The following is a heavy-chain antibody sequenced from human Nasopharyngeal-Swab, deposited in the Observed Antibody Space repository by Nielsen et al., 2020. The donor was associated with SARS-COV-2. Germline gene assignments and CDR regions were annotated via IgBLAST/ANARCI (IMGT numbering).Heavy chain of an antibody. Sequence: SVTVSCKPSGYTFTSYGISRVRQAPGQGLEWMGWISAYNGNTNYAQKLQGRVTMTTDTSTSTAYMELRSLRSDDTAVYYCARGAHYYYGMDVWGQGTTVTVSS. CDR2: ISAYNGNT. V-gene: IGHV1-18*01. J-gene: IGHJ6*02. CDR1: GYTFTSYG. CDR3: ARGAHYYYGMDV.